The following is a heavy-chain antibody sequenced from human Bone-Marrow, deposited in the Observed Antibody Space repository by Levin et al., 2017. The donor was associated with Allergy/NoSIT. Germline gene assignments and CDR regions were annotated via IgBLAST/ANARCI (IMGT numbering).Heavy chain of an antibody. V-gene: IGHV3-23*01. J-gene: IGHJ4*01. Sequence: LSLTCAASGFTFSTPAMNWVRQAPGKGLEWVSGMSGSGGDTYYADSVKGRFTISRDNSKNKVFLQMNSLRPEDTAVYFCAKGAVAVAGDFYFFDYWGHGTLVTVSS. CDR1: GFTFSTPA. CDR3: AKGAVAVAGDFYFFDY. D-gene: IGHD6-19*01. CDR2: MSGSGGDT.